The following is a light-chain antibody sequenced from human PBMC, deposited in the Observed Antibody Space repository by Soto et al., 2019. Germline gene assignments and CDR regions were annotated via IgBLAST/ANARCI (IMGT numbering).Light chain of an antibody. CDR3: QLYSRSPRQIT. V-gene: IGKV3-20*01. CDR2: DAS. Sequence: EIVLTQSPGTLSLSPGERATLSCRASQSVSSSSLAWYQQKRGQAPRLLIHDASSRATGIPDRFSGSGSGTDFTLTISRLEPEDFAVYYCQLYSRSPRQITFGQGTRLEI. CDR1: QSVSSSS. J-gene: IGKJ5*01.